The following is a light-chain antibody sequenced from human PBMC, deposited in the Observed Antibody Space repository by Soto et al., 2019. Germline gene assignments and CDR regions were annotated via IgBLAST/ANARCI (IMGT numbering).Light chain of an antibody. CDR3: QHDNSYSEA. J-gene: IGKJ1*01. Sequence: DIQMTQAPSTLSGSVGDRVTITCRASQTISSWLAWYQQKPGKAPKLLIYKAPTLKSGVPSRFSGSGSGTEFTLTISSLRPDDFATYYCQHDNSYSEAYGQGAKVELK. CDR1: QTISSW. V-gene: IGKV1-5*03. CDR2: KAP.